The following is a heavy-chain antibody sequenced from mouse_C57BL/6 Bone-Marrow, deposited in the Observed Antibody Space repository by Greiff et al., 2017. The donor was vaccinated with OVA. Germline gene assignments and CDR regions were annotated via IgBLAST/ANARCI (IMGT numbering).Heavy chain of an antibody. V-gene: IGHV1-81*01. CDR3: ASRVTTVVAPDY. CDR1: GYTFTSYG. Sequence: LQESGAELARPGASVKLSCKASGYTFTSYGISWVKQRTGQGLEWIGEIYPRSGNTYYNEKFKGKATLTADKSSSTAYMELRSLTSEDSAVYFCASRVTTVVAPDYWGQGTTLTVSS. D-gene: IGHD1-1*01. CDR2: IYPRSGNT. J-gene: IGHJ2*01.